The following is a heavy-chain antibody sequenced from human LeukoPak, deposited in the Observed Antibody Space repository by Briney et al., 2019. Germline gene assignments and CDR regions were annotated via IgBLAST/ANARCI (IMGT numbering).Heavy chain of an antibody. CDR3: ARGGASSRYFGY. Sequence: SETLSLTCTVSGASISSYYWNWIRQPPGKGLEWIGFVSYSGNTNYNPSLNGRVTISLDTSKSQFSLSLNSVTAADTAVYFCARGGASSRYFGYWGQGTLVSVSS. J-gene: IGHJ4*02. D-gene: IGHD1-26*01. CDR1: GASISSYY. CDR2: VSYSGNT. V-gene: IGHV4-59*01.